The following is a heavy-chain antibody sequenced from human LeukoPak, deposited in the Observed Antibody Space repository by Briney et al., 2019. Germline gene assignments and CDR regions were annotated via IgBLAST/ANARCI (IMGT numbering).Heavy chain of an antibody. Sequence: PGGSLRLSCAASGFTFDDYAMHWVRQAPGKGLEWVSLISGDGGSTYYADSVKGRFTISRDNSKNSLYLQMNSLRTEDTALCYCAKDSYDSSGYYYYWGQGTLDTVSS. CDR2: ISGDGGST. CDR3: AKDSYDSSGYYYY. CDR1: GFTFDDYA. D-gene: IGHD3-22*01. J-gene: IGHJ4*02. V-gene: IGHV3-43*02.